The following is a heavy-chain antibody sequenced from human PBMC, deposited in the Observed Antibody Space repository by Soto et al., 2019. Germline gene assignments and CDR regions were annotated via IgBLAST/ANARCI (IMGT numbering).Heavy chain of an antibody. CDR1: AFTFSSYG. CDR2: IWYDGSNK. D-gene: IGHD2-2*01. Sequence: QVQLVESGGGVVQPGRSLRLSCAASAFTFSSYGMHWVRQAPGKGLEWVAVIWYDGSNKYYADSVKGRFTISRDNSKNTLYLQRNSLIGEDTAVYYCARDLWGGPAAFDYWGQGTLVSVSS. V-gene: IGHV3-33*01. CDR3: ARDLWGGPAAFDY. J-gene: IGHJ4*02.